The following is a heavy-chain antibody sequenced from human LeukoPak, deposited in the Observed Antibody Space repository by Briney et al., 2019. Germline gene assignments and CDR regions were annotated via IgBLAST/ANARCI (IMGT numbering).Heavy chain of an antibody. V-gene: IGHV3-21*01. J-gene: IGHJ4*02. CDR1: GFTFSSYS. Sequence: PGGSLRLSCAASGFTFSSYSMNWVRQAPGKGLEWVSSISSSSSYIYYADSVKGRFTISRDNSKNTLYLQMNSLRADETAVYYCARDALDLQQRPMDYWGQGTLVTVSS. CDR3: ARDALDLQQRPMDY. CDR2: ISSSSSYI. D-gene: IGHD6-13*01.